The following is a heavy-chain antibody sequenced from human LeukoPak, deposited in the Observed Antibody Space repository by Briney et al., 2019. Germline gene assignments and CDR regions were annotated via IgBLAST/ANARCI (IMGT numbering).Heavy chain of an antibody. D-gene: IGHD2-15*01. J-gene: IGHJ4*02. CDR3: ARENCSGGSCYFDTLAYFDY. V-gene: IGHV1-69*01. CDR1: GGTFSSYA. Sequence: SVKVSCKASGGTFSSYAISWVRQAPGQGLEWMGGIIPIFGTANYAQKFQGRVTITADESTSTAYMELSSLRSEDTAVYYCARENCSGGSCYFDTLAYFDYWGQGTLVTVSP. CDR2: IIPIFGTA.